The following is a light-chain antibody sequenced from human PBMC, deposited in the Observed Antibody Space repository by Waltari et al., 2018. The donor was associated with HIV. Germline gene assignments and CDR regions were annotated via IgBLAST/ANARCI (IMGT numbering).Light chain of an antibody. V-gene: IGKV1-5*03. J-gene: IGKJ2*01. Sequence: DVQVTQSPATRSASVGHRVSITCRASQIIENWLPWYQQKPGQPPDLLIYKTSYLQSGVPTRFSGSGSGADFTLTIDGLQPEDFATYYCQQYNSHSYTFGQGTKL. CDR1: QIIENW. CDR2: KTS. CDR3: QQYNSHSYT.